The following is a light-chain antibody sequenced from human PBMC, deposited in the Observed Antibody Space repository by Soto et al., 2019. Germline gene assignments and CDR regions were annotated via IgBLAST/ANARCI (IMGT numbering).Light chain of an antibody. CDR2: EVS. Sequence: QSVLTQPASVSGSPGQSITISCTGTSSDVGSYNLVSWYQQHPGKAPKPMIYEVSKRPSGVSNRFSGSKSGNTASPTISGLQAEDEADYYCCSYAGSSTFSYVFGTGTKVTVL. CDR3: CSYAGSSTFSYV. V-gene: IGLV2-23*02. CDR1: SSDVGSYNL. J-gene: IGLJ1*01.